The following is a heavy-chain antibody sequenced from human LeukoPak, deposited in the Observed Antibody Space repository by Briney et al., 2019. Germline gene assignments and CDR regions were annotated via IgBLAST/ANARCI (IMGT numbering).Heavy chain of an antibody. J-gene: IGHJ4*02. CDR1: GFTFSSYA. CDR2: ISGSGANT. D-gene: IGHD4-17*01. V-gene: IGHV3-23*01. CDR3: AKTVTGPGYFFDY. Sequence: GGSLRLSCAASGFTFSSYAMGWVRQAPGKGLEWVSAISGSGANTYYADSVKGRFTISRDNSKNTLSLQMNSLGAEDTAVYYCAKTVTGPGYFFDYWGQGTLVPVSS.